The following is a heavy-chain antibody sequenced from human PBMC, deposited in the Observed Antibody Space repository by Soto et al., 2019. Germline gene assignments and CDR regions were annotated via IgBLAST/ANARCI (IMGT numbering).Heavy chain of an antibody. CDR1: GFTFSSYA. CDR2: ISGSGGST. Sequence: GGSLRLSCAASGFTFSSYAMSWVRQAPGKGLEWVSAISGSGGSTYYADSVKGRFTISRDNSKNTLYLQMNSLRAEDTAVYYCAKADYDSSGYYPFPWFDPWGQGTLVTVS. J-gene: IGHJ5*02. D-gene: IGHD3-22*01. V-gene: IGHV3-23*01. CDR3: AKADYDSSGYYPFPWFDP.